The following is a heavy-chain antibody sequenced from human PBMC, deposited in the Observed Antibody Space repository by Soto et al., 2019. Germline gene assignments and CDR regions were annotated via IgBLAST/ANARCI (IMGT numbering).Heavy chain of an antibody. D-gene: IGHD5-12*01. V-gene: IGHV4-34*01. Sequence: SETLSLTCAVYGGSFSGYYWSWIRQPPGKGLEWIGEINHSGSTNYNPSLKSRVTISVDTSKNQFSLKLSSVTAADTAVYYCARGDIVATILKFDYWGQGTLVTVSS. CDR3: ARGDIVATILKFDY. CDR1: GGSFSGYY. J-gene: IGHJ4*02. CDR2: INHSGST.